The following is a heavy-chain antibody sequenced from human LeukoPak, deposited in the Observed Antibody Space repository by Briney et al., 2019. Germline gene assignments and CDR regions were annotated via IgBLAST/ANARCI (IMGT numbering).Heavy chain of an antibody. CDR3: ARAWGYSSGWYHDY. J-gene: IGHJ4*02. D-gene: IGHD6-19*01. Sequence: SETLSLTCTVSGGSISSGSYYWSWIRQPAGKGLEWIGRIYTSGSTNYNPSLKSRVTISVATSKNQFSLKLSSVTAADTAVYYCARAWGYSSGWYHDYWGQGTLVTVSS. V-gene: IGHV4-61*02. CDR2: IYTSGST. CDR1: GGSISSGSYY.